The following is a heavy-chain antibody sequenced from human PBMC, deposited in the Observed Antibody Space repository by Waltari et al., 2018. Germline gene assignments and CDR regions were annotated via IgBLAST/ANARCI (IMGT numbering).Heavy chain of an antibody. D-gene: IGHD3-22*01. V-gene: IGHV1-18*01. CDR2: ISAYNGNT. J-gene: IGHJ5*02. Sequence: VQLVQSGAEVKKPGASVKVSCKASGYTFTSYGIIWVRQAPGQGLEWMGWISAYNGNTNDAQKLQGRVTMTTDKATSTAYMELRSLRSDDTAVYYCARVTMIVVGMTEFNWFDPWGQGTLVTVSS. CDR3: ARVTMIVVGMTEFNWFDP. CDR1: GYTFTSYG.